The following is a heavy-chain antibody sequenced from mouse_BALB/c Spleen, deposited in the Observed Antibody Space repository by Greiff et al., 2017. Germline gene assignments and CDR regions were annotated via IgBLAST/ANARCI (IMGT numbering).Heavy chain of an antibody. CDR2: IYPGDGDT. V-gene: IGHV1-80*01. Sequence: QVQLQQSGAELVRPGSSVKISCKASGYAFSSYWMNWVKQRPGQGLEWIGQIYPGDGDTNYNGKFKGKATLTADKSSSTAYMQLSSLTSEDSAVYICAREETTAKGFDYWGQGTTLTFSS. CDR1: GYAFSSYW. CDR3: AREETTAKGFDY. D-gene: IGHD1-2*01. J-gene: IGHJ2*01.